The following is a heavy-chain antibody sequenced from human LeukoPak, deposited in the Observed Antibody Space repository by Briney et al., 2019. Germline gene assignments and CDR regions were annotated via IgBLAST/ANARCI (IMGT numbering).Heavy chain of an antibody. CDR2: ISGSGGST. V-gene: IGHV3-23*01. CDR3: AKGMGIAVASPFDY. D-gene: IGHD6-19*01. J-gene: IGHJ4*02. CDR1: GFTFSSYA. Sequence: GGSLRLSCAASGFTFSSYAMSWVRQAPGKGLEWDSAISGSGGSTYYADSVKGRFTISRDNSKNTLYLQMNSLRAEDTAVYYCAKGMGIAVASPFDYWGQGTLVTVSS.